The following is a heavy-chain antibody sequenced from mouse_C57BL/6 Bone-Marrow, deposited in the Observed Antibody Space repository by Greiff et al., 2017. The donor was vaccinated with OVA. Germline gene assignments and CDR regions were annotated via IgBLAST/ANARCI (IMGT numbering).Heavy chain of an antibody. Sequence: QVQLKQPGAELVKPGASVKLSCKASGYTFTSYWMQWVKQRPGQGLEWIGEIDPSDSYTNYNQKFKGKATLTVDTSSSTAYMQLSSLTSEDSAVYYCASLAYYSNYETYWGQGTLVTVSA. D-gene: IGHD2-5*01. CDR1: GYTFTSYW. CDR3: ASLAYYSNYETY. CDR2: IDPSDSYT. V-gene: IGHV1-50*01. J-gene: IGHJ3*01.